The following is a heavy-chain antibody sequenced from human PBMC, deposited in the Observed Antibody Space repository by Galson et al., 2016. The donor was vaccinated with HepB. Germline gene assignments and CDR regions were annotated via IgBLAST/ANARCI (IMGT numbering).Heavy chain of an antibody. Sequence: SLRLSCAASEFTFSTYGMHWVRQAPGKGLEWVALIWHDGSNKYYADSEKGRFTISRDNPKNTLYLQMNSLKVEDTAVYYCAREMHVAAAAAFDFWGRGTLVTVSS. J-gene: IGHJ4*02. V-gene: IGHV3-33*01. CDR3: AREMHVAAAAAFDF. CDR1: EFTFSTYG. D-gene: IGHD6-13*01. CDR2: IWHDGSNK.